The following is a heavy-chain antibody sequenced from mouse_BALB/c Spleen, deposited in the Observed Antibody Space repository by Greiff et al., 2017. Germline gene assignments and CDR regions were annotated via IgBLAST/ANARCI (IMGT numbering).Heavy chain of an antibody. CDR3: ARYDYYAGYYAMDY. CDR1: GFSLTGYG. CDR2: IWGDGST. Sequence: QVQLKESGPGLVAPSQSLSITCTVSGFSLTGYGVNWVRQPPGKGLEWLGMIWGDGSTDYNSALKSRLSISKDNSKSQVFLKMNSLQTDDTARYYCARYDYYAGYYAMDYWGQGTSVTVSS. V-gene: IGHV2-6-7*01. J-gene: IGHJ4*01. D-gene: IGHD1-1*01.